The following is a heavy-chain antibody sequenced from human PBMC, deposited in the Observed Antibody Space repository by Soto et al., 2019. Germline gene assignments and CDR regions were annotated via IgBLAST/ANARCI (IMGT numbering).Heavy chain of an antibody. V-gene: IGHV4-39*01. Sequence: PSETLSLTCTVSGGSISSSSYYWGWIRQPPGKGLEWIGSIYYSGSTYYNPSPKSRVTISVDTSKNQFSLKLSSVTAADTAVYYCASLLGYGSWFDPWGQGTLVTVSS. D-gene: IGHD2-15*01. CDR3: ASLLGYGSWFDP. CDR2: IYYSGST. J-gene: IGHJ5*02. CDR1: GGSISSSSYY.